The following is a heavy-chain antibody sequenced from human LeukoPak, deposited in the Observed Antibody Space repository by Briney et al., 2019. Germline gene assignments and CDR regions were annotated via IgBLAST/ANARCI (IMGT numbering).Heavy chain of an antibody. J-gene: IGHJ3*02. CDR1: GGSFSGYY. CDR3: ARGVGRLLWFGELLENAFDI. Sequence: SETQSLTCAVYGGSFSGYYWSWIRQPPGKGLEWIGEINHSGSTNYNPSLKSRVTISVDTSKNQFSLKLSSVTAADTAVYYCARGVGRLLWFGELLENAFDIWGQGTMVTVSS. D-gene: IGHD3-10*01. V-gene: IGHV4-34*01. CDR2: INHSGST.